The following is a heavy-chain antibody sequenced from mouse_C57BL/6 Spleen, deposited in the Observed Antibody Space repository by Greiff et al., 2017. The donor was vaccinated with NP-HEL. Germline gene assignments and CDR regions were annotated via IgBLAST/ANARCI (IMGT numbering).Heavy chain of an antibody. Sequence: VQVVESGPGLVQPSQSLSITCTVSGFSLTSYGVHWVRQSPGKGLEWLGVIWSGGSTDYNAAFISRLSISKDNSKSQVFFKMNSLQADDTAIYYCARGGDWDPWFAYWGQGTLVTVSA. CDR1: GFSLTSYG. D-gene: IGHD4-1*01. V-gene: IGHV2-2*01. CDR3: ARGGDWDPWFAY. CDR2: IWSGGST. J-gene: IGHJ3*01.